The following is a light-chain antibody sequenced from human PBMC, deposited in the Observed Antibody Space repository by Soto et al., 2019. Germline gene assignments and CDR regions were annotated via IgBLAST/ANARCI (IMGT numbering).Light chain of an antibody. CDR3: KSYAGSNTYV. CDR2: EVV. V-gene: IGLV2-8*01. CDR1: KNDIGVYDF. Sequence: QSALTQPPSASGSPGQSVTISCTGTKNDIGVYDFVSWYQHHPGKAPRLIIYEVVQRPSGLPDRFSGSKSGNTASLTVSGLQAADEADYFCKSYAGSNTYVFGSGTKLTVL. J-gene: IGLJ1*01.